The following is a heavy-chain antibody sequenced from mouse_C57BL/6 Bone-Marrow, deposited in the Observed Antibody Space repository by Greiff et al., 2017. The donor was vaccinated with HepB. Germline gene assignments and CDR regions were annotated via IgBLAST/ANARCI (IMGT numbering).Heavy chain of an antibody. CDR2: IWSGGST. Sequence: QVQLQQSGPGLVQPSQSLSITCTVSGFSLTSYGVHWVRQSPGKGLEWLGVIWSGGSTDYNAAFISRLSISKDNSKSQVFFKMNSLQADETAIYYCARNFYYYDSSCYAMDYWGKGASVTVSS. CDR1: GFSLTSYG. D-gene: IGHD1-1*01. J-gene: IGHJ4*01. V-gene: IGHV2-2*01. CDR3: ARNFYYYDSSCYAMDY.